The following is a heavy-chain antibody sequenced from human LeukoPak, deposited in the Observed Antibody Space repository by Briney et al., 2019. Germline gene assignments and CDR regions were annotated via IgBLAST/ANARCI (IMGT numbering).Heavy chain of an antibody. D-gene: IGHD6-19*01. CDR2: TSHDGSNK. CDR1: GFTFSTYV. CDR3: AKDPGYNSGSLDH. J-gene: IGHJ4*02. V-gene: IGHV3-30*18. Sequence: PGGSLRLSCAASGFTFSTYVMDWVRQAPGKGLEWVAVTSHDGSNKYYADSVKGRFGISRDNSKNTVYLQMNSLRAEDTAVYYCAKDPGYNSGSLDHGGEGNLVTVSS.